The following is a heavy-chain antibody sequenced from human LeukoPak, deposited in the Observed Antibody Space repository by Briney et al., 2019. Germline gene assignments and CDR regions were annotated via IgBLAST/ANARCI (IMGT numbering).Heavy chain of an antibody. CDR3: AADDGDILTAPGDY. CDR1: GFTSTSSA. CDR2: IVVGSGNT. D-gene: IGHD3-9*01. J-gene: IGHJ4*02. V-gene: IGHV1-58*01. Sequence: SAKVSCKASGFTSTSSAVQWVRQARGQRLEWIGWIVVGSGNTNYAQKFQERVTITRDMSTSTAYMELSSLRSEDTAVYYCAADDGDILTAPGDYWGQGTLVTVSS.